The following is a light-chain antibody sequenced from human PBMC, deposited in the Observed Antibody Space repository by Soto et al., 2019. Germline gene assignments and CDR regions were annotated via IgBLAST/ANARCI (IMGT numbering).Light chain of an antibody. Sequence: QCALTQPASVSGSPGQSITISCTGTRSDVGGYNFVSWYQQHPGKAPKLMIYDVSNRPSGVSNRFSGSKSGNTASLTISGLQAEDEADYYCSSYRSSSTGVFGTGTTLTVL. V-gene: IGLV2-14*01. CDR3: SSYRSSSTGV. CDR1: RSDVGGYNF. CDR2: DVS. J-gene: IGLJ1*01.